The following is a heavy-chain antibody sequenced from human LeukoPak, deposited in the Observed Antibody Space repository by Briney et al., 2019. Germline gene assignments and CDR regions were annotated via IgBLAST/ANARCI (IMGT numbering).Heavy chain of an antibody. CDR3: ARDGVGEIYEYSSSSILFDY. D-gene: IGHD6-6*01. Sequence: GGSLRLSCAASGFSFSTYWMSWVRQAPGKGLEWVANIKQDGSEKYYVDSVKGRFTISRDNAKNSLYLQMNSLRAEDTAVYYCARDGVGEIYEYSSSSILFDYWGQGTLVTVSS. CDR1: GFSFSTYW. J-gene: IGHJ4*02. V-gene: IGHV3-7*01. CDR2: IKQDGSEK.